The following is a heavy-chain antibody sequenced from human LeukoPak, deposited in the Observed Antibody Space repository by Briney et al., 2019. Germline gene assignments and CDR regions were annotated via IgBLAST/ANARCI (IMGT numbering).Heavy chain of an antibody. J-gene: IGHJ3*02. V-gene: IGHV1-46*01. Sequence: ASVKVSCKASGGTFSSYTINWVRQAPGQGLEWMGIINPSGGSTSYAQKFQGRVTMTRDTSTSTVYMELSSLRSEDTAVYYCARAGFSSGEAGGYSYAHAGGSDAFDIWGQGTMVTVSS. CDR2: INPSGGST. D-gene: IGHD5-18*01. CDR3: ARAGFSSGEAGGYSYAHAGGSDAFDI. CDR1: GGTFSSYT.